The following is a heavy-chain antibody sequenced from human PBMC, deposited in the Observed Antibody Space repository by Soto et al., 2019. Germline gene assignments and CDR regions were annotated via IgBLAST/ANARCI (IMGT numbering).Heavy chain of an antibody. Sequence: QVTLKESGPVLVKPTETLTLTCTVSGFSLSNARMGVSWIRQPPGKALEWLAHIFSNDEKSYSTSLKSRLTISQETSQSPGVLTLTHMDPVDTATYFCARIGVPPEQQLVQGCRFDPRGQGTLVTVSS. D-gene: IGHD6-13*01. CDR2: IFSNDEK. V-gene: IGHV2-26*01. CDR3: ARIGVPPEQQLVQGCRFDP. J-gene: IGHJ5*02. CDR1: GFSLSNARMG.